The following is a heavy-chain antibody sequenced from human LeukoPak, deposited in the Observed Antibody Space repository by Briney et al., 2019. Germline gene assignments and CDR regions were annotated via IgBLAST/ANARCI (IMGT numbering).Heavy chain of an antibody. CDR2: INHSGST. Sequence: PSETLSLTCAVYGGSFSGYYWSWIRQPPGKGLEWIGEINHSGSTNYNPSLKSRVTISVDTSKNQFSLRLSSVTAADTAVYYCARNDYYDNSGNAFDVWGQGTMVTVSS. CDR3: ARNDYYDNSGNAFDV. D-gene: IGHD3-22*01. V-gene: IGHV4-34*01. J-gene: IGHJ3*01. CDR1: GGSFSGYY.